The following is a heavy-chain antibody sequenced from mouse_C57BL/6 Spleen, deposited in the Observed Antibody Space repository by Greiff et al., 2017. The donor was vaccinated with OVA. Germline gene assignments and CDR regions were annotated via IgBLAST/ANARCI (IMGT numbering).Heavy chain of an antibody. D-gene: IGHD2-4*01. CDR2: INPSTGGT. J-gene: IGHJ2*01. V-gene: IGHV1-42*01. CDR3: ARFQAVTDYDIDY. CDR1: GYSFTGYY. Sequence: EVQLQQSGPELVKPGASVKISCKASGYSFTGYYMNWVKQSPEKSLEWIGEINPSTGGTTYNQKFKAKATLTVDKSSSTAYMQLKSLTSEDSAVYYCARFQAVTDYDIDYWGQGTTLTVSS.